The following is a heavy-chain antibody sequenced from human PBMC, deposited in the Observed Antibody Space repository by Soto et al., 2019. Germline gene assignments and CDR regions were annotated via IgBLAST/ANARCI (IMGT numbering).Heavy chain of an antibody. V-gene: IGHV1-18*01. CDR2: ISGYNGNT. D-gene: IGHD6-6*01. Sequence: QVQLVQSGAEVKKPGASVKVSCKASGYTFTNYGFSWVRQAPGQGLEWMGWISGYNGNTNYAERLQGRVTRTTYPSTSTAYMELKSLRYDDTAVDYGAREGQLGYWGPGTPVTVSS. CDR1: GYTFTNYG. J-gene: IGHJ4*02. CDR3: AREGQLGY.